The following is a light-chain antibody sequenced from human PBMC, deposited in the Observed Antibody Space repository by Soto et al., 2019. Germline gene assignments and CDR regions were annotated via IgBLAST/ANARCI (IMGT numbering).Light chain of an antibody. J-gene: IGKJ5*01. V-gene: IGKV3D-15*02. CDR3: QQYDSSPSA. CDR2: GAS. Sequence: EIVMMQSPATLSVSPGESVTLSGRAIQSVSSNLAWYQQKPGQAPRLLIYGASTRATGIPDRFSGSASGTEFTLTISRLESEDFAVYYCQQYDSSPSAFGQGTRLEIK. CDR1: QSVSSN.